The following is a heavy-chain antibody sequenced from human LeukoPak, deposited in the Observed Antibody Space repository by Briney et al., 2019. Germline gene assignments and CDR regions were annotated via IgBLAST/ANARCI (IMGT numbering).Heavy chain of an antibody. D-gene: IGHD3-10*01. CDR1: GGSISSGGYY. J-gene: IGHJ4*02. V-gene: IGHV4-31*03. Sequence: NPSQTLSLTCTVSGGSISSGGYYWSWIRQHPGKGLEWIGYIYYSGSTYYNPSLKSRVTISVDTSKNQFSLKLSSVTAADTAVYYCARHVGNSGSGSYLTYFDYWGQGTLVTVSS. CDR3: ARHVGNSGSGSYLTYFDY. CDR2: IYYSGST.